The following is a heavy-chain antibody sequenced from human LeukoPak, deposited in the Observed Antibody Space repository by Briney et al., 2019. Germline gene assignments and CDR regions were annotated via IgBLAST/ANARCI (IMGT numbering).Heavy chain of an antibody. D-gene: IGHD6-19*01. CDR1: GFTFSSYA. CDR3: AKDWSPRWLVLRDDSEYFHH. J-gene: IGHJ1*01. CDR2: FSGSGHTT. V-gene: IGHV3-23*01. Sequence: GGSLRLSCAASGFTFSSYALSWVRQAPGKGMEWVSTFSGSGHTTYYADSVKGRFTISRDNSKSTVYLQMSSLRVEDTAVYTCAKDWSPRWLVLRDDSEYFHHWGQGTLVTVSS.